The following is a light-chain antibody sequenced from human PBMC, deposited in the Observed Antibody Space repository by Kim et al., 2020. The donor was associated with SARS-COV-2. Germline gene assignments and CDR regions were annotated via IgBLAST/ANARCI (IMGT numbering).Light chain of an antibody. J-gene: IGKJ2*01. Sequence: LSVSPGERATLSCRTSQSVSSNFAWYQQKPGQAPRLLIYGASTRAAGVPARFSGSGSGTEFTLTISSLQSEDFAVYYCHQYIKGNTFGQGTKLEI. CDR3: HQYIKGNT. CDR1: QSVSSN. CDR2: GAS. V-gene: IGKV3-15*01.